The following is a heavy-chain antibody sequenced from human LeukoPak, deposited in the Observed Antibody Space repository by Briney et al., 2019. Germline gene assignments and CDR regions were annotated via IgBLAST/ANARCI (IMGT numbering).Heavy chain of an antibody. CDR3: AREARSSGWPNWFDP. V-gene: IGHV1-3*01. D-gene: IGHD6-19*01. CDR1: GYTFTSYA. Sequence: ASVTVSCKASGYTFTSYAMHWVRQAPGQRLEWMGWINAGNGNTKYSQKFQGRVTITRDTSASTAYMELSSLRSEDTAVYYCAREARSSGWPNWFDPWGQGTLVTVSS. J-gene: IGHJ5*02. CDR2: INAGNGNT.